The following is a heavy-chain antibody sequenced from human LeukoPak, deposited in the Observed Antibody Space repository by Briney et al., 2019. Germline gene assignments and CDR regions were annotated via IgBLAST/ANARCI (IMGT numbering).Heavy chain of an antibody. CDR1: GFTFSSYS. CDR3: ARGQGWNPEAVTNAFDI. CDR2: ISSSSYI. Sequence: GGSLRLSCAASGFTFSSYSINWVRQAPGKGLEWVSSISSSSYIYYADSVKGRFTISRDNAKNSLYLQINSLRAEDTAVYYCARGQGWNPEAVTNAFDIWGQGKMVTVSS. D-gene: IGHD1-1*01. V-gene: IGHV3-21*01. J-gene: IGHJ3*02.